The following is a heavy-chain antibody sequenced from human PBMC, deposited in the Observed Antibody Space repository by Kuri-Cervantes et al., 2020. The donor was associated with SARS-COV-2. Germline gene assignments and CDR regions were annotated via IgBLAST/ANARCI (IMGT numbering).Heavy chain of an antibody. J-gene: IGHJ6*02. V-gene: IGHV3-30*03. D-gene: IGHD3-16*01. CDR2: ISYDGSYE. CDR1: RFTFSNFG. CDR3: APAVWGIYYYYGMDV. Sequence: GGSRRLSCAASRFTFSNFGMHWVRRAPGKGLEWVAVISYDGSYEYYADSVKGRFTISRDNSNNTLILKMSSLRSEDSAVYYCAPAVWGIYYYYGMDVWGQGTTVTVSS.